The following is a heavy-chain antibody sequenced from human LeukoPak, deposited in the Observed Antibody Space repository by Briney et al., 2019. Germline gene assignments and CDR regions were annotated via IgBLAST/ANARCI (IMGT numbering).Heavy chain of an antibody. J-gene: IGHJ4*02. D-gene: IGHD3-10*01. V-gene: IGHV3-21*01. CDR3: ARDGDYYGSGSTTRFDY. Sequence: GGSLRLSCAASGFTFSSYSMNWVRRAPGKGLEWVSSISSSSSYIYYADSVKGRFTISRDNAKNSLYLQMNSLRAEDTAVYYCARDGDYYGSGSTTRFDYWGQGTLVTVSS. CDR1: GFTFSSYS. CDR2: ISSSSSYI.